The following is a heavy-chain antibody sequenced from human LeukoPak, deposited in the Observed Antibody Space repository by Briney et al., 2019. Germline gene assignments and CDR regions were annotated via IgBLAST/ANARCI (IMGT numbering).Heavy chain of an antibody. CDR2: ISSSSSYI. D-gene: IGHD3-10*01. Sequence: PGGSLRLSCAASGFTFSSYSMNWVRQAPGKGLEWVSSISSSSSYIYYADSVKGRFTISRDNAKNSLYLQMNSLRAEDTAVYYCARDGPLPFGESAFDIWGQGTMVTVSS. CDR1: GFTFSSYS. J-gene: IGHJ3*02. CDR3: ARDGPLPFGESAFDI. V-gene: IGHV3-21*01.